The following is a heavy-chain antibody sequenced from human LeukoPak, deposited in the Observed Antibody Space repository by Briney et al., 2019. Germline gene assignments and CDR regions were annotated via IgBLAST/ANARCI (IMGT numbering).Heavy chain of an antibody. CDR3: ATYYYDSSQVIEFDY. Sequence: GGSLRLSCVASGFTFSSYAMSWVRQAPGKGLEWVSAISGSGGSTYYADSVKGRFTISRDNSKNTLYLQMNGLRAEDTAVYYCATYYYDSSQVIEFDYWGQGTLVTVSS. J-gene: IGHJ4*02. CDR2: ISGSGGST. V-gene: IGHV3-23*01. CDR1: GFTFSSYA. D-gene: IGHD3-22*01.